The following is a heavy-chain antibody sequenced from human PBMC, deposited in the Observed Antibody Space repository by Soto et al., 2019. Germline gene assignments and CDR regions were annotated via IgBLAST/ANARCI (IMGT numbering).Heavy chain of an antibody. J-gene: IGHJ4*02. V-gene: IGHV4-61*01. CDR1: GGSVSYDSHY. CDR2: IHYTGST. D-gene: IGHD3-22*01. Sequence: SETLSLTCTVSGGSVSYDSHYWTWIRQPPGKGLEWIGYIHYTGSTNYNPSLKSRVTISVDTSKNQFSLKMSSVTAADTAMYYCVSEVKYDRSRYLIDLWGKATLVTLSS. CDR3: VSEVKYDRSRYLIDL.